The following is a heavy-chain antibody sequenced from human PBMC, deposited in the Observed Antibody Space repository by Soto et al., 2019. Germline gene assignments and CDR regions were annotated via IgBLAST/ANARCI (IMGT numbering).Heavy chain of an antibody. Sequence: EVQFVESGGGLVQPGGSRRLSCAASGFTFRSYAMSWVRRAPVQGLEWVSAIRGTNGNTHYAESVKGRLTISRDNSKNTSYRQMNFLRAEDTAVDYCANCTVDKIVTSGWCNWLDPWGQGTLVTVSS. J-gene: IGHJ5*02. V-gene: IGHV3-23*04. CDR3: ANCTVDKIVTSGWCNWLDP. CDR1: GFTFRSYA. CDR2: IRGTNGNT. D-gene: IGHD6-19*01.